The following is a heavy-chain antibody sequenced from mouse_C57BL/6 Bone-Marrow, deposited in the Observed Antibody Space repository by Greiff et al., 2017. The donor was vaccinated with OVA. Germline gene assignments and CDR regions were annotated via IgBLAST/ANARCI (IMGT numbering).Heavy chain of an antibody. CDR2: FHPYNDDT. Sequence: VQLQQSGAELVKPGASVKMSCKASGYTFTTYPIEWMKQNHGKSLEWIGNFHPYNDDTKYNEKFKGKATLTVEKASSTVYLEVSRVTSDDSAVYYCARQGDYDADRAGFAYWGQGTLVTVSA. V-gene: IGHV1-47*01. D-gene: IGHD2-4*01. J-gene: IGHJ3*01. CDR1: GYTFTTYP. CDR3: ARQGDYDADRAGFAY.